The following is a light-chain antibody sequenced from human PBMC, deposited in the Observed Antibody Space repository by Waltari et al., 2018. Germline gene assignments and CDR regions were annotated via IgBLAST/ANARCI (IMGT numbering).Light chain of an antibody. Sequence: SYVLTQPPSVSVAPGKTARITCGGDDIGFKSVHWYQQTPGQAPVMVVYDESDRPSGIAAGLFGSNSGKPATRTSSRVEAGDEADYYCQVWDSSSDQVVFGGGTKLTVL. CDR3: QVWDSSSDQVV. CDR2: DES. CDR1: DIGFKS. V-gene: IGLV3-21*03. J-gene: IGLJ2*01.